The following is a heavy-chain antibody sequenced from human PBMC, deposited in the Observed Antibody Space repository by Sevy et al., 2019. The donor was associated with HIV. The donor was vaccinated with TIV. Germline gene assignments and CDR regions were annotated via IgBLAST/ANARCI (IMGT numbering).Heavy chain of an antibody. V-gene: IGHV3-30*18. CDR1: GFTFSSYG. J-gene: IGHJ4*02. CDR2: ISYDGSNK. D-gene: IGHD6-19*01. Sequence: GGSLRLSCAAPGFTFSSYGMHWVRQAPGKGLEWVAVISYDGSNKYYADSVKGRFTISRDNSKNTLYLQMNSLRAEDTAVYYCAKVGWPDYWGQGTLVTVSS. CDR3: AKVGWPDY.